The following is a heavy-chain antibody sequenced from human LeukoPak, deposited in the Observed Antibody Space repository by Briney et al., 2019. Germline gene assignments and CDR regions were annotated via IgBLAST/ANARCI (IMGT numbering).Heavy chain of an antibody. D-gene: IGHD2-15*01. CDR2: ISYDGSNK. CDR3: ARNLYCSGGSCSDY. V-gene: IGHV3-30-3*01. J-gene: IGHJ4*02. Sequence: PGRSLRLSCAASGFTFSSYAMHWVRQAPGKGLEWVAVISYDGSNKYYADSVKGRFTISRDNSKNTLYLQMNSLRAEDTAVYYCARNLYCSGGSCSDYWGQGTLVTASS. CDR1: GFTFSSYA.